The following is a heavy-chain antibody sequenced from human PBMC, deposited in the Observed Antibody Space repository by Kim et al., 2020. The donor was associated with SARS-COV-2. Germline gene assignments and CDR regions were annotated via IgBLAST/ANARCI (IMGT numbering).Heavy chain of an antibody. Sequence: GGSLRLSCAASGFTFSSYGMHWVRQAPGKGLEWVAVISYDGSNKYYADSVKGRFTISRDNSKNTLYLQMNSLRAEDTAVYYCAKDLITGTTVWGYYYGMDVWGQGTTVTVSS. CDR2: ISYDGSNK. J-gene: IGHJ6*02. D-gene: IGHD1-7*01. CDR1: GFTFSSYG. CDR3: AKDLITGTTVWGYYYGMDV. V-gene: IGHV3-30*18.